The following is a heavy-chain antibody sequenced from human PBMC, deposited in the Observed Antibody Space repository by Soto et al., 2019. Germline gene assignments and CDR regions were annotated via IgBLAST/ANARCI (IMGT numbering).Heavy chain of an antibody. J-gene: IGHJ4*02. D-gene: IGHD3-22*01. CDR1: GYTFITYG. V-gene: IGHV1-18*01. CDR2: ISTYNGNT. Sequence: QVQLVQSGAEVKKPGASVKVSCKASGYTFITYGGSWVRQAPGQGLDWLGWISTYNGNTRYAERLQGRVTMTTDTTTNTAYIELWNLRSDDTAVYYCARGPTDYYDNIAKYFLDYWGQGTLVTVSS. CDR3: ARGPTDYYDNIAKYFLDY.